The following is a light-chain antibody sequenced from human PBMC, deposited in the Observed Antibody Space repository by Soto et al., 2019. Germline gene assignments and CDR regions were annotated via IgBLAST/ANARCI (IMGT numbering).Light chain of an antibody. CDR2: EVA. CDR1: SSDVGAYNL. Sequence: QYVMTQPASVSGAPGQAITISCSGTSSDVGAYNLVSWYQQYPGKAPELMIYEVATRPSGVSNRFSASKSGNTASLTISGLQAEDEAEYYCSSYAGSGEVFGTG. CDR3: SSYAGSGEV. J-gene: IGLJ1*01. V-gene: IGLV2-23*02.